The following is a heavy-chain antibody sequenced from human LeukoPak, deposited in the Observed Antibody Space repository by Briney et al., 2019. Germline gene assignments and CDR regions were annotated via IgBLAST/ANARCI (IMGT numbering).Heavy chain of an antibody. D-gene: IGHD6-13*01. CDR1: GYTFTSYA. CDR2: INTNTGNP. CDR3: ARDREEQQLVRSEDY. V-gene: IGHV7-4-1*02. Sequence: ASVKVSCKASGYTFTSYAMNWVRQAPGQGLEWMGWINTNTGNPTYAQGFTGRFVFSLDTSVSTAYLQISGLKAEDTAVYYCARDREEQQLVRSEDYWGQGTLVTVSS. J-gene: IGHJ4*02.